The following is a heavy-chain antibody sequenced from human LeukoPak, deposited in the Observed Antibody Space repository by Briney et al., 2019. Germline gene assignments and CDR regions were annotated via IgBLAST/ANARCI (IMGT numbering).Heavy chain of an antibody. CDR1: GFTFSSYA. Sequence: GGSLRLSCAASGFTFSSYAMSWVRQAPGKGLEWVSAISGSGGSTYYADSVRGRFTISRDNSKNTLYLRMNSLRAEDTAVYYCAKDLFPWYFDLWGRGTLVTVSS. V-gene: IGHV3-23*01. J-gene: IGHJ2*01. CDR3: AKDLFPWYFDL. CDR2: ISGSGGST.